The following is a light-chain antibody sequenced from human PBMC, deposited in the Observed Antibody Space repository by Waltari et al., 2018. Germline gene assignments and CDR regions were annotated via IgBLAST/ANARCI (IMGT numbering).Light chain of an antibody. V-gene: IGKV3-11*01. CDR3: QQRSNWPSIT. CDR2: DAS. CDR1: QSISNR. Sequence: PGERATLSCRASQSISNRLAWYQQKPGQAPRLLIYDASNRATGIPVRYSGSGSGTDFTITISRLEPEDFAIYYCQQRSNWPSITFGQGTRLEIK. J-gene: IGKJ5*01.